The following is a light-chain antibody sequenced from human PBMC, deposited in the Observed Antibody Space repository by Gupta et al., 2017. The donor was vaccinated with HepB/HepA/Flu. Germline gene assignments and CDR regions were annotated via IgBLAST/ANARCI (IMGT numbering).Light chain of an antibody. V-gene: IGKV2-28*01. Sequence: IVITQSPLSLPVTPGEPASISCRSSQSLLYTNGYNYLDWYLQKPGQSPQLLIYLGSNRASGVPDRFSGSGSGTDFTLNISRVEAEDVGVYYCMQGLQILCTFGQGTKLEIK. CDR3: MQGLQILCT. CDR2: LGS. CDR1: QSLLYTNGYNY. J-gene: IGKJ2*02.